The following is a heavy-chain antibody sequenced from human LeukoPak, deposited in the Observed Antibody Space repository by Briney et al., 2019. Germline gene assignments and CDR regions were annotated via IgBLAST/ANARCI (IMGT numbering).Heavy chain of an antibody. CDR3: ARQVGNNFFAWYFDY. J-gene: IGHJ4*02. CDR1: GYMFTNYW. D-gene: IGHD1/OR15-1a*01. Sequence: GESLKISCQGSGYMFTNYWIGWVRQMPGKGLEWMGVIYPGDSETRYSPSFQGQVTFSADKSISTAYLQWGSLEASDTAMYYCARQVGNNFFAWYFDYWGQGAQVTVSS. CDR2: IYPGDSET. V-gene: IGHV5-51*01.